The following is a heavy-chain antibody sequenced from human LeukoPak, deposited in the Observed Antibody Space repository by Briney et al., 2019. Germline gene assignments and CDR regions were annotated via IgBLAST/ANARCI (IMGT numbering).Heavy chain of an antibody. J-gene: IGHJ4*02. CDR2: ISGSGGST. D-gene: IGHD6-19*01. CDR3: AKHGSGWYSDY. Sequence: GGSLRLSCAASGFTFSSYAMSWVRQAPGKGLEWVSAISGSGGSTYYADSAKGRFTISRDNSKNTLYPQMNSLRAEDTAVYYCAKHGSGWYSDYWGQGTLVTVSS. CDR1: GFTFSSYA. V-gene: IGHV3-23*01.